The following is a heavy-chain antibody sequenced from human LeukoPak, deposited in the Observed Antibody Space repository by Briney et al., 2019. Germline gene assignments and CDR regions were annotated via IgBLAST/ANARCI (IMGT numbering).Heavy chain of an antibody. J-gene: IGHJ4*02. V-gene: IGHV1-2*02. CDR2: INPNSGGT. CDR1: GYTFTGYY. Sequence: ASVKVSCKASGYTFTGYYLHWVRQAPGQGLEWMGWINPNSGGTNYAQKFQGRVTMTRDTSISTAYMELSRLRSDDTAVYYCARAQWLVAVNPTPPDYWGQGTLVTVSS. D-gene: IGHD6-19*01. CDR3: ARAQWLVAVNPTPPDY.